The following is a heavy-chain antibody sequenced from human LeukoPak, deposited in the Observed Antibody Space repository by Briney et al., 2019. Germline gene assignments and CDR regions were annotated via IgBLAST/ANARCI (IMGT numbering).Heavy chain of an antibody. CDR3: ARDLVLYCSSTSCYRGVNWFDP. D-gene: IGHD2-2*02. V-gene: IGHV1-2*02. CDR2: INPNSGGT. Sequence: ASVKVSCKASGYTFTGYYMHWVRQAPGQGLEWMGWINPNSGGTNYAQKFQSRVTMTRDTSISTAYMELSRLRSDDTAVYYCARDLVLYCSSTSCYRGVNWFDPWGQGTLVTVSS. CDR1: GYTFTGYY. J-gene: IGHJ5*02.